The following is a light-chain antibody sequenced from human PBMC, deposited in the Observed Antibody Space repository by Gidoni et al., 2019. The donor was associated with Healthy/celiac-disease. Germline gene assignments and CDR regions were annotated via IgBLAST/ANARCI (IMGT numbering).Light chain of an antibody. CDR3: QQYNSYST. Sequence: DIQMTQSPSNLSASVGDRVNITCRASQSISSWFAWYQQKTGKAPKLLYYKASSLESGVPSRFSGSVSGTEFTLTISSLQPDDFASYCCQQYNSYSTFGGGTKVEIK. J-gene: IGKJ4*01. CDR2: KAS. V-gene: IGKV1-5*03. CDR1: QSISSW.